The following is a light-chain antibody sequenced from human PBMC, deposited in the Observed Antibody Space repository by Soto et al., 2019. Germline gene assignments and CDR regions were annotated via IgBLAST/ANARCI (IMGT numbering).Light chain of an antibody. J-gene: IGKJ1*01. Sequence: DIQMTQSPSTLSASVGDGVTITCRASQSISTWLAWYQQKPGKAPKYLIYDASNLENGVPSRFSGNGSGTDFALTISSLRPDDFATYYCQQYNTYPWTCGQGTKGDIK. CDR2: DAS. CDR1: QSISTW. CDR3: QQYNTYPWT. V-gene: IGKV1-5*01.